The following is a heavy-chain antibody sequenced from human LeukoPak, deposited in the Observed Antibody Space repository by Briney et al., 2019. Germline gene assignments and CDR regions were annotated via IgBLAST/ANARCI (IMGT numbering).Heavy chain of an antibody. CDR3: ARGGTDDFWSGYGVDY. J-gene: IGHJ4*02. V-gene: IGHV4-61*02. CDR1: GGSISSGSYY. CDR2: IYVSGST. D-gene: IGHD3-3*01. Sequence: SETLSLTCTVSGGSISSGSYYWSGIRQPAGKGLEWIGRIYVSGSTNYNPSLKSRVTISVDTSKNQFSLKLTSVTAADTAVYYCARGGTDDFWSGYGVDYWGQGTLVTVSS.